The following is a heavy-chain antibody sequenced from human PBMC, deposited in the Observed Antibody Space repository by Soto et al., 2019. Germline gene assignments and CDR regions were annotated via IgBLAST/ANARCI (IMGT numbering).Heavy chain of an antibody. V-gene: IGHV1-3*01. D-gene: IGHD2-15*01. CDR3: ARDISQDGGSCTN. Sequence: QVQLVQSGAEVKKPGASVKVSCKASGYTFTSYAMHWVRQAPGQRLEWMGWINAGNGNTKYSQKFQGRVTITRDTSASTAYMELSSLRSEDTAVYYCARDISQDGGSCTNWGQGTLVTVSS. J-gene: IGHJ4*02. CDR2: INAGNGNT. CDR1: GYTFTSYA.